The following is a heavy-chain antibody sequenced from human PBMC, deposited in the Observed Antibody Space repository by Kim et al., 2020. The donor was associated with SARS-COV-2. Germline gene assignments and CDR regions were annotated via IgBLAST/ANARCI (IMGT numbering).Heavy chain of an antibody. Sequence: SETLSLTCAVYGGSFSGYYWSWIRQPPGKGLEWIGEINHSGSTNYNPSLKSRVTISVDTSKNQFSLKLSSVTAADTAVYYCARVSHFAGKGDYWGQGTLVTVSS. J-gene: IGHJ4*02. V-gene: IGHV4-34*01. CDR1: GGSFSGYY. CDR3: ARVSHFAGKGDY. CDR2: INHSGST. D-gene: IGHD3-10*01.